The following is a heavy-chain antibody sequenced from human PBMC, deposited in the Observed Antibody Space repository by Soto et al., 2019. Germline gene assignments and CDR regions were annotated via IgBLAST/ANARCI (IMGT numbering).Heavy chain of an antibody. D-gene: IGHD3-10*02. CDR2: ISYDGSDI. CDR3: AIVRVADSPLDH. Sequence: QVQLVESGGGVVQPGRSLRLSCAGSGFIFSNYGVHWVRQAPGKGLEWVAFISYDGSDILYADSVKGRFTISRDNSKSTLFLHMNRPRAEDTAVYFCAIVRVADSPLDHWGQGSLVTVSS. J-gene: IGHJ4*02. CDR1: GFIFSNYG. V-gene: IGHV3-30*03.